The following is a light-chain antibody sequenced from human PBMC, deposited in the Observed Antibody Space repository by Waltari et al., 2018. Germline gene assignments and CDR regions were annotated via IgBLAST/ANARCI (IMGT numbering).Light chain of an antibody. CDR1: NVGSET. V-gene: IGLV3-21*02. CDR3: QVWDTTNDHVV. CDR2: DDS. J-gene: IGLJ2*01. Sequence: SYVLTQSPSVSVAPGQTASITCGGNNVGSETVHWYQREPGQAPVLVVYDDSDRPSGIPWRVAGSKSGSMATLTISRVEAGDEADYYCQVWDTTNDHVVFGGGTKLTVL.